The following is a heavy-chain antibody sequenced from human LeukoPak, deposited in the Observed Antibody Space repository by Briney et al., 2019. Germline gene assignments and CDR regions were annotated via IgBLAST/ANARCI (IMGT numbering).Heavy chain of an antibody. Sequence: ASVKVSCKASGYTFTRYYVHWVRQAPGQGLEWMGIINPSGGSTSYAQKFQGRVTMTRDTSTSTVYMELSRLRSDDTAVYYCARDLVAVHYYDSSGYYYYGMDVWGQGTTVTVSS. CDR2: INPSGGST. V-gene: IGHV1-46*01. CDR1: GYTFTRYY. D-gene: IGHD3-22*01. CDR3: ARDLVAVHYYDSSGYYYYGMDV. J-gene: IGHJ6*02.